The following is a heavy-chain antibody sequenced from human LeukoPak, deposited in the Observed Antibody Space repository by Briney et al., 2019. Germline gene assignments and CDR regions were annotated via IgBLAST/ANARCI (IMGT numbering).Heavy chain of an antibody. D-gene: IGHD5-18*01. Sequence: PSETLSLTCTVPGGSISSSSYYWGWIRQPPGKGLEWIGSIYYSGSTYYSPSLKSRVTISVDTSKNQFSLRLTSVTAADTAIYYCARLRVRGYGYGPWEGPTWLDYWGQGSLVTVSS. CDR1: GGSISSSSYY. V-gene: IGHV4-39*07. J-gene: IGHJ4*02. CDR3: ARLRVRGYGYGPWEGPTWLDY. CDR2: IYYSGST.